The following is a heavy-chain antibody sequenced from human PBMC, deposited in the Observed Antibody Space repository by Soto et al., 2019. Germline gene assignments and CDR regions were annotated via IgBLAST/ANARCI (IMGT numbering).Heavy chain of an antibody. Sequence: ASVKVSCKASGYTFTSYGISGVRQAPGQGLEWMGWISAYNGNTNYAQKLQGRVTMTTDTSTSTAYMELRSLRSDDTAVYYCAREGEGYCSGGSCYSGAFDIWGQGTMVTVSS. V-gene: IGHV1-18*01. D-gene: IGHD2-15*01. CDR1: GYTFTSYG. CDR3: AREGEGYCSGGSCYSGAFDI. CDR2: ISAYNGNT. J-gene: IGHJ3*02.